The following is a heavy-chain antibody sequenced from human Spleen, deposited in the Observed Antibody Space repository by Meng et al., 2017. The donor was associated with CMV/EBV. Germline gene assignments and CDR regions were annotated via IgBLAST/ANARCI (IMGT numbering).Heavy chain of an antibody. CDR2: IIPNSDGT. CDR3: AKIYSYYYYYGMDV. V-gene: IGHV1-2*02. D-gene: IGHD4-11*01. CDR1: GYSFTDYY. Sequence: ASVKVSCKASGYSFTDYYIHWVRQAPGQGLEWMGWIIPNSDGTKYAQKFQGRVTMTMDTSIRTAYMELSSLRSEDTAVYYCAKIYSYYYYYGMDVWGQGTTVTVSS. J-gene: IGHJ6*02.